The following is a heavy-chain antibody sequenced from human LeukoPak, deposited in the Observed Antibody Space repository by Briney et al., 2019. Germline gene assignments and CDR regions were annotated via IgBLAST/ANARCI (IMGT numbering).Heavy chain of an antibody. CDR3: ARDLKRMGRGGLFDI. V-gene: IGHV3-30-3*01. D-gene: IGHD3-10*01. CDR2: ISYDGSNK. Sequence: RGSLRLSCAASGFTFSSYAMHWVRQAPGKGLEWVAVISYDGSNKYYADSVKGRFTISRDNSKNTLYLQMNSLRAEDTAVYYCARDLKRMGRGGLFDIWGQGTMVTVSS. J-gene: IGHJ3*02. CDR1: GFTFSSYA.